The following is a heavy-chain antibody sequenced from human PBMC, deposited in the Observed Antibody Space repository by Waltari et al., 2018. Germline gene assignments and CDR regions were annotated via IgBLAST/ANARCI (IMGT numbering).Heavy chain of an antibody. J-gene: IGHJ6*02. V-gene: IGHV1-69*08. CDR3: ARDYYGGNPSKYYYYGMDV. Sequence: QVQLVQSGAEVKKPGSSVKVSCKASGGTFSSYAISWVRQAPGQGLEWMGRIIPILGTANYAQKFQGRVTITADKSTSTAYMELSSLRSEDTAVYYCARDYYGGNPSKYYYYGMDVWGQGTTVTVSS. CDR2: IIPILGTA. D-gene: IGHD3-10*01. CDR1: GGTFSSYA.